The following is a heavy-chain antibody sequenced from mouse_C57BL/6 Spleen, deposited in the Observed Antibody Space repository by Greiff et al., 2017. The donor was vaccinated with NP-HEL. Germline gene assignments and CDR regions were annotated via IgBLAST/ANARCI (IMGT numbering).Heavy chain of an antibody. Sequence: VQLQQSGPELVKPGASVKISCKASGYAFSSSWMNWVKQRPGKGLEWIGRIYPGDGDTNYNGKFKGKATLTADKSSSTAYMQLSSLTSEDSAVYFCARWGRMYYFDYWGQGTTLTVSS. CDR2: IYPGDGDT. V-gene: IGHV1-82*01. CDR1: GYAFSSSW. CDR3: ARWGRMYYFDY. J-gene: IGHJ2*01. D-gene: IGHD3-3*01.